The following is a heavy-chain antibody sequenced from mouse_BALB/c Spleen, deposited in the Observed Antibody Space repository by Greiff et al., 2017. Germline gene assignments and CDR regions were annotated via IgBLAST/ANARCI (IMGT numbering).Heavy chain of an antibody. D-gene: IGHD3-1*01. CDR3: AREGGSEAY. Sequence: VKVVESGAELMKPGASVKISCKATGYTFSSYWIEWVKQRPGHGLEWIGEILPGSGSTNYNEKFKGKATFTADTSSNTAYMQLSSLTSEDSAVYYCAREGGSEAYWGQGTLVTVSA. V-gene: IGHV1-9*01. CDR1: GYTFSSYW. J-gene: IGHJ3*01. CDR2: ILPGSGST.